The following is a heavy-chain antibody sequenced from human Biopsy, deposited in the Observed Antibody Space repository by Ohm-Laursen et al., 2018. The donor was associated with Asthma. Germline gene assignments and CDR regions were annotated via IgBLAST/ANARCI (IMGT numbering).Heavy chain of an antibody. D-gene: IGHD6-19*01. CDR3: ARCQAGYSSGWSLLLKKIYYSGMDV. Sequence: ASVKVSCKVPGGTFSNFAISWVRQAPGQGLEWLGGNMTVFGTTNYAQKFQGRDTINADESTSTAYMEVTSLRSEDTAIYYWARCQAGYSSGWSLLLKKIYYSGMDVWGQGTAVTVSS. CDR1: GGTFSNFA. V-gene: IGHV1-69*13. CDR2: NMTVFGTT. J-gene: IGHJ6*02.